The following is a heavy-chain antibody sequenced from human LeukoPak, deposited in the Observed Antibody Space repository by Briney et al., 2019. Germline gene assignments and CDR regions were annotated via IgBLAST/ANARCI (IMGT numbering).Heavy chain of an antibody. CDR1: GFTFSTYW. CDR3: ATVRYGNYFDH. J-gene: IGHJ4*02. V-gene: IGHV3-7*01. CDR2: IKVDGSES. D-gene: IGHD4-17*01. Sequence: GGTLRLSCEASGFTFSTYWMSWVRQAPGKGLEWVANIKVDGSESYYGDSVKGRFTISRDNAKNSLYLQMNSLRVEDTAVYYCATVRYGNYFDHWGQGTLVTASS.